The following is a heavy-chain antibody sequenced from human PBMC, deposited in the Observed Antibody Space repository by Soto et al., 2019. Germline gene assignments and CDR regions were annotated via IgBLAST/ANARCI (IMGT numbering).Heavy chain of an antibody. CDR2: ISYDGSNK. CDR3: ARSYDFWTAYYGMDV. J-gene: IGHJ6*02. CDR1: GFTFISYA. D-gene: IGHD3-3*01. V-gene: IGHV3-30-3*01. Sequence: PGGSLRLSCAASGFTFISYAMHWVRQATGKGLEWVAVISYDGSNKYYADSVKGRFTISRDNSKNTLYLQMNSLRAEDTAVYYCARSYDFWTAYYGMDVWGQGTTVTVSS.